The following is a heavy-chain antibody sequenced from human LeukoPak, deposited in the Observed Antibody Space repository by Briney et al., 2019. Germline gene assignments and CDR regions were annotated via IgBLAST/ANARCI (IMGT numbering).Heavy chain of an antibody. CDR1: GGSISSSSYY. Sequence: KTSETLSLTCTVSGGSISSSSYYWGWIRQPPGKGLEWIGSIYYSGSTYYNPSLKSRVTISVDTSKNQFSLKLSSVTAADTAVYYCARRSGVVFDYWGQGTLVTVSS. CDR2: IYYSGST. CDR3: ARRSGVVFDY. V-gene: IGHV4-39*01. D-gene: IGHD3-3*01. J-gene: IGHJ4*02.